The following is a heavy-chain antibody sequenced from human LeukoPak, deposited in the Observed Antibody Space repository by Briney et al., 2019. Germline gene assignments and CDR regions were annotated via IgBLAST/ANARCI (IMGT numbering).Heavy chain of an antibody. V-gene: IGHV3-48*01. CDR3: ARGVEYYYDSSAPSNFDY. J-gene: IGHJ4*02. D-gene: IGHD3-22*01. CDR2: ISSSSSTI. CDR1: GFTFSSYA. Sequence: GGSLRLSCAASGFTFSSYAMTWVRQAPGKGLEWVSYISSSSSTIYYADSVKGRFTISRDNAKNSLYLQMNSLRAEDTAVYYCARGVEYYYDSSAPSNFDYWGQGTLVTVSS.